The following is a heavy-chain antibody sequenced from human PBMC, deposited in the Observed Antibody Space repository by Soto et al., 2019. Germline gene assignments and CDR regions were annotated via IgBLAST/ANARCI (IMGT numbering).Heavy chain of an antibody. V-gene: IGHV3-33*03. J-gene: IGHJ4*02. Sequence: GGSLRLSCAASGFTFSSYVMHCVRQAPGKGLEWVEVIWYDGSNKYYADSVKGRFTISRDNSNNTLYLQMNSLRAEDTAVYYCGNYFTAVGATSPFDYWGQGTLVNVSS. CDR3: GNYFTAVGATSPFDY. D-gene: IGHD1-26*01. CDR2: IWYDGSNK. CDR1: GFTFSSYV.